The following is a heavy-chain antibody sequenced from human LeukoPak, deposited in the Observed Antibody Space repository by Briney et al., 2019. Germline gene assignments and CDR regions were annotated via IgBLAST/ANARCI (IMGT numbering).Heavy chain of an antibody. Sequence: SETLSLTCTVSGDSISSGDYYWSWFRQPAGKGLEWIGRIYTSGSTNYNPSLKSRVSLSVDKSRDHFSLTLNSVTAADTAVYYCARVLEGGSRGLYNWFDPWGQGTLVTVSS. V-gene: IGHV4-61*02. CDR3: ARVLEGGSRGLYNWFDP. CDR1: GDSISSGDYY. D-gene: IGHD6-13*01. CDR2: IYTSGST. J-gene: IGHJ5*02.